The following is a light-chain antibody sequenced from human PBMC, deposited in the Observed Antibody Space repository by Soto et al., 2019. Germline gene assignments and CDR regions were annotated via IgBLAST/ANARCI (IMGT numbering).Light chain of an antibody. CDR1: SSDVGGYNY. Sequence: QSALTQPASVSGSPGQSITISCTGTSSDVGGYNYVSWYQQHPGKAPKLMFYDVSNRPSGVSNRFSGSKSGNTASLTISGLQAEDEADYYCIAYTSSSTLYVVFGGGTKLTVL. CDR2: DVS. V-gene: IGLV2-14*01. CDR3: IAYTSSSTLYVV. J-gene: IGLJ2*01.